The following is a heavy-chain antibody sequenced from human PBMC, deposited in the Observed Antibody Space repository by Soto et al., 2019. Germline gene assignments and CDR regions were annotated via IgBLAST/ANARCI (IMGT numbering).Heavy chain of an antibody. CDR1: GFTFSTYA. D-gene: IGHD2-2*01. CDR2: KSDSGST. CDR3: AKDKGGRYCSRTSCLYSFDY. Sequence: EVQLLESGGGLVQPGGSLRLSCTASGFTFSTYAMSWVRQAPGKGLEWVSTKSDSGSTYYADSVKGRFTISRDNSKNTLYLEKNSLRAEDTAVYYCAKDKGGRYCSRTSCLYSFDYWGQGTLVTVSS. J-gene: IGHJ4*02. V-gene: IGHV3-23*01.